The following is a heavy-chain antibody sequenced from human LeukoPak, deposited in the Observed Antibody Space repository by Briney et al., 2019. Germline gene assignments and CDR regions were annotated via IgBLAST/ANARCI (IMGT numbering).Heavy chain of an antibody. CDR2: IKSKTDGGTT. CDR1: GFTVSSNY. Sequence: GGSLRPSCAASGFTVSSNYMSWVRQAPGKGLEWVGRIKSKTDGGTTDYAAPVKGRFTISRDDSKNTLYLQMNSLKTEDTAVYYCTTGGPGQLDYWGQGTLVTVSS. V-gene: IGHV3-15*01. CDR3: TTGGPGQLDY. J-gene: IGHJ4*02.